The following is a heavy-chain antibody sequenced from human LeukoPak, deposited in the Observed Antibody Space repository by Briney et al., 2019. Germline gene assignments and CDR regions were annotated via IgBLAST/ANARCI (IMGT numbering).Heavy chain of an antibody. CDR2: ISHCGDT. J-gene: IGHJ4*02. V-gene: IGHV4-4*02. CDR3: STRDQSRTDVVPPDY. Sequence: SETLSLTCAVSGVSISSCNWWTWVRQPPGKGLEWIGEISHCGDTKYSPSLRTRVTISIDRSKNHLSLNLNSVTAADTAIYYRSTRDQSRTDVVPPDYWGQGTLVTVSS. CDR1: GVSISSCNW. D-gene: IGHD5/OR15-5a*01.